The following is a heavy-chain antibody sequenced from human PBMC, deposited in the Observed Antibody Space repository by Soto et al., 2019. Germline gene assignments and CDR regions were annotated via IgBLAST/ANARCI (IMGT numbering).Heavy chain of an antibody. J-gene: IGHJ4*02. CDR2: ISGSGDST. Sequence: PGGSLRLSCAASGLTFSSYAMSWVRQAPGKGLEWVSAISGSGDSTYYADSVKGRFTISRDNSNNTLYLQMNSLRAEDTAAYYCAKYSSRFLEWLLGNFWGQGTLVTVSS. CDR3: AKYSSRFLEWLLGNF. CDR1: GLTFSSYA. V-gene: IGHV3-23*01. D-gene: IGHD3-3*01.